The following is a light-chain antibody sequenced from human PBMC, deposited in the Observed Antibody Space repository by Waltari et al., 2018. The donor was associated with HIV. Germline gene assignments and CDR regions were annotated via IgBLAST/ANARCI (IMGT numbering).Light chain of an antibody. V-gene: IGLV1-47*01. Sequence: QSVLTQPPSASATPGQRVTLPCSGTPFNLVRDFGSWYQQFPGTAPQTLIRGPNQLPSGVPDRFSVSKSGTSASLAISGLLSEDEADYYCAAWDDSLSGWVFGGGTKLTVL. CDR2: GPN. CDR1: PFNLVRDF. CDR3: AAWDDSLSGWV. J-gene: IGLJ3*02.